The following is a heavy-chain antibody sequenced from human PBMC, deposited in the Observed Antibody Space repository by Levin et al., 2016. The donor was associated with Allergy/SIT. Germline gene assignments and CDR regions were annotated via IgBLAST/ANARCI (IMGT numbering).Heavy chain of an antibody. V-gene: IGHV3-11*01. CDR2: ISSSGSTI. J-gene: IGHJ4*02. CDR1: GFTFSDYY. CDR3: ARDPWSGYDLGAY. Sequence: GGSLRLSCAASGFTFSDYYMSWIHQAPGKGLEWVSYISSSGSTIYYADSVKGRFTISRDNAKNSLYLQMNSLRAEDTAVYYCARDPWSGYDLGAYWGQGTLVTVSS. D-gene: IGHD5-12*01.